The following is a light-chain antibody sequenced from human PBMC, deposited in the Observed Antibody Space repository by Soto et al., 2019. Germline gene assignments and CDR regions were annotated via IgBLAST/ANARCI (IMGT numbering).Light chain of an antibody. CDR1: QSVSSY. J-gene: IGKJ1*01. CDR3: QQYGSSPQT. CDR2: GAS. V-gene: IGKV3-20*01. Sequence: EIVLTQSPATLSLSPGERATLSCRASQSVSSYLAWYQQKPGQAPRLVIYGASSRATGIPDRFSGSGSETDFTLTISRLEPEDFAVYYCQQYGSSPQTFGQGTKVDIK.